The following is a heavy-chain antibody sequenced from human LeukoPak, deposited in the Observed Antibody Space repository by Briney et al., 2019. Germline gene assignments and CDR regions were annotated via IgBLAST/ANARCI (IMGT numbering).Heavy chain of an antibody. CDR1: GYTFTNYD. Sequence: ASVKVSCKTSGYTFTNYDINWVRQATGQGLEWMGWMSPNSGNTGYAQKFQGRVTMTRDTSINTAYMELSSLRSEDTAVYFCASNPPRTGDFNYWGQGAWSPSPQ. CDR3: ASNPPRTGDFNY. D-gene: IGHD7-27*01. CDR2: MSPNSGNT. J-gene: IGHJ4*02. V-gene: IGHV1-8*01.